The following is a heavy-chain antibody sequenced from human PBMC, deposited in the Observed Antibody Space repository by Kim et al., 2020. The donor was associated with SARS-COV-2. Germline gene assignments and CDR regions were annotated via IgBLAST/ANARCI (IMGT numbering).Heavy chain of an antibody. Sequence: SVKVSCKASGGTFSSYAISWVRQAPGQGLEWMGGIIPIFGTANYAQKFQGRVTITADESTSTAYMELSSLRSEDTAVYYCARDHALRGYSYGSPAYYYYGMDVWGQGTTVTVSS. D-gene: IGHD5-18*01. CDR1: GGTFSSYA. CDR2: IIPIFGTA. V-gene: IGHV1-69*13. CDR3: ARDHALRGYSYGSPAYYYYGMDV. J-gene: IGHJ6*02.